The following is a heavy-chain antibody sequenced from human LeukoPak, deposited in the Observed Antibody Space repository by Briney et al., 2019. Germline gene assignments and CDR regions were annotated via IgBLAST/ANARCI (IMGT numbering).Heavy chain of an antibody. Sequence: GGSLRLSCAASGFTLSSYGMHWVRQAPGKGLEWVAVISYDGNAKHYADSVKGRFTISRDNSKNTLYLQMNSLRSEDTAVYYCAKEEVFTSTSWTTIEYWGQGTLVTVSS. CDR1: GFTLSSYG. D-gene: IGHD6-13*01. CDR3: AKEEVFTSTSWTTIEY. J-gene: IGHJ4*02. CDR2: ISYDGNAK. V-gene: IGHV3-30*18.